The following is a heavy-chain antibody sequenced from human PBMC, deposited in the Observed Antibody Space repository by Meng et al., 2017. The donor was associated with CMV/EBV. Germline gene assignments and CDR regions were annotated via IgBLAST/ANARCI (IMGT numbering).Heavy chain of an antibody. CDR1: GYTFTGYY. CDR3: ASGPAGTEGWFDP. Sequence: ASVKVSCKASGYTFTGYYMHWVRQAPGQGLEWMGWINPNSGSTNYAQKFQGRVTMTRDTSISTAYMELSRLRSDDTAVYYCASGPAGTEGWFDPWGQGTLVTVSS. CDR2: INPNSGST. J-gene: IGHJ5*02. D-gene: IGHD6-13*01. V-gene: IGHV1-2*02.